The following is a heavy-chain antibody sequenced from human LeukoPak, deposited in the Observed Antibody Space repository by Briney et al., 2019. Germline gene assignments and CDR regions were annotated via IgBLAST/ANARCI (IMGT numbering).Heavy chain of an antibody. D-gene: IGHD3-22*01. CDR3: ARGLGYYDSSVGY. Sequence: KSSETLSLTCTVSGGSISSYYWSWIRQPPGKGLEWIGYVYYSGSTNYNPSLKSRVSISVDTSKNQFSLKLNSVTAADTAVYHCARGLGYYDSSVGYWGQGTLVTVSS. CDR2: VYYSGST. CDR1: GGSISSYY. J-gene: IGHJ4*02. V-gene: IGHV4-59*01.